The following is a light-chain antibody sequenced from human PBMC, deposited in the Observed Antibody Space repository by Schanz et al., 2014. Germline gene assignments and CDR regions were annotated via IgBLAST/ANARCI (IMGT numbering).Light chain of an antibody. J-gene: IGKJ5*01. CDR1: QSVWSDH. CDR2: GAS. Sequence: EIVLTQSPGTLSLSPGERATLSCRASQSVWSDHLAWYQQKPGQAPRLLIYGASTRASGIPDRFSGSGSGTDFTLTISRLEPEDFAVYYCQQYGSSPTFGQGTRLEIK. CDR3: QQYGSSPT. V-gene: IGKV3-20*01.